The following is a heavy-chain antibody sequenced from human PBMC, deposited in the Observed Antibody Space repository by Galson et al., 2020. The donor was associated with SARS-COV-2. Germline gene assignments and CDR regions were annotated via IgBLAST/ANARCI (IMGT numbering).Heavy chain of an antibody. CDR3: AREHDSSGYLGGY. V-gene: IGHV3-7*01. D-gene: IGHD3-22*01. CDR1: GFTFSSYW. Sequence: GGSLRLSCAASGFTFSSYWMSWVRQAPGKGLEWVANIKQDGSEKYYVDSVKGRFTISRDNAKNSLYLQMNSLRAEDTAVYYCAREHDSSGYLGGYWGQGTLVTVSS. CDR2: IKQDGSEK. J-gene: IGHJ4*02.